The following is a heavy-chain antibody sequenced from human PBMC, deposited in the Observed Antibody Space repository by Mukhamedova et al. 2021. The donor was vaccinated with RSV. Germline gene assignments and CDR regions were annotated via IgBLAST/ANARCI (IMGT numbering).Heavy chain of an antibody. D-gene: IGHD3-3*01. Sequence: WVRQAPGQGLEWMGGIIPILGIANYAQKFQGRVTITADESTSTAYMELSSLRSEDTAVYYCARGGEDFWSGYSAYDFDYWGQGTL. CDR3: ARGGEDFWSGYSAYDFDY. CDR2: IIPILGIA. J-gene: IGHJ4*02. V-gene: IGHV1-69*10.